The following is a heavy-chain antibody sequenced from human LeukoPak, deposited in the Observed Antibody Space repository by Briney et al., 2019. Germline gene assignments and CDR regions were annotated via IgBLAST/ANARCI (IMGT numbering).Heavy chain of an antibody. CDR2: IKHDGSDK. D-gene: IGHD3-10*01. J-gene: IGHJ4*02. V-gene: IGHV3-7*04. CDR3: VRGSIWSPDN. Sequence: GGSLRLSCAASGFTFTNYWMNWVRQAPGKGLEWVANIKHDGSDKYYPDSVKGRFTISRDNTKKSLYLQMNSLTADDTAVYYCVRGSIWSPDNWGQGTLVTVSS. CDR1: GFTFTNYW.